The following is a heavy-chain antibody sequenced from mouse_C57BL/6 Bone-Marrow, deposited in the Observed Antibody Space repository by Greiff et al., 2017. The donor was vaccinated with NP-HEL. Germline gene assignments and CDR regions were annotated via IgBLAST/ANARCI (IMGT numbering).Heavy chain of an antibody. Sequence: QVQLQQSGAELVKPGASVKMSCKASGYTFTSYWLTWVKQRPGQGLEWIGDIDPGSGSTNYNEQFKSKATLTVDTSSSTAYMQRSSLTSEDSAVYYCARPSKAWFTYWGQGTLVTVSA. CDR1: GYTFTSYW. V-gene: IGHV1-55*01. J-gene: IGHJ3*01. CDR3: ARPSKAWFTY. CDR2: IDPGSGST.